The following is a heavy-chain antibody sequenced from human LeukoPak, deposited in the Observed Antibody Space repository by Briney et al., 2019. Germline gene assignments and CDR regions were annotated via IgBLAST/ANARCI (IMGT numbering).Heavy chain of an antibody. CDR2: ISGSGGST. D-gene: IGHD5-18*01. CDR1: GFTFSSYA. J-gene: IGHJ4*02. V-gene: IGHV3-23*01. CDR3: AKDLDTAMVSSGDY. Sequence: QPGGSLRLSCAASGFTFSSYAMSWVRQAPGKGLEWVSAISGSGGSTYYADSGKGRFTISRDNSKNTLYLQMNSLRAEDTAVYYCAKDLDTAMVSSGDYWGQGTLVTVSS.